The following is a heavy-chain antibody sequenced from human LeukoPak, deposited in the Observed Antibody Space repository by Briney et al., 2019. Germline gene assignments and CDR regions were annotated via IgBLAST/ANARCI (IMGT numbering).Heavy chain of an antibody. Sequence: SETLSLTCTVSGYSISSGYYWSWVRQPPGKGLEWIATIHHSGVTYYNPSLKSRLTMSVDTSKNQFSLKLGSVTAAGTAVYYCARYTANTAGYSFDFWGQGAPVTVSS. CDR1: GYSISSGYY. CDR3: ARYTANTAGYSFDF. D-gene: IGHD3-22*01. V-gene: IGHV4-38-2*02. CDR2: IHHSGVT. J-gene: IGHJ4*02.